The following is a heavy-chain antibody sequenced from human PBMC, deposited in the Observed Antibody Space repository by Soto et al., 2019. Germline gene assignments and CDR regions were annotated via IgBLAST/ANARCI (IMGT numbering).Heavy chain of an antibody. J-gene: IGHJ3*01. Sequence: EVQLVESGGGLIQPGGSLRLSCAASGFTFSSNDMNWVRQATGKGLEWVSLIYSGGSTYYADSVKGRFTISRDKSKNTVYLQMSSLRAEDTAVYYCAARPLLPGAPWGQGTMVTVSS. CDR2: IYSGGST. CDR3: AARPLLPGAP. D-gene: IGHD3-22*01. CDR1: GFTFSSND. V-gene: IGHV3-53*01.